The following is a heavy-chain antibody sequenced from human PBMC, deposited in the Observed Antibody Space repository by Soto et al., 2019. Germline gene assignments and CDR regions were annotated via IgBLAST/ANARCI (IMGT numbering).Heavy chain of an antibody. CDR3: ARPFDTSDWYDY. V-gene: IGHV5-51*01. J-gene: IGHJ4*02. Sequence: GESLKISCKGSGYSFTSYWIGWVRQMPGKGLESMGIIYPDDSDTRYSPSFQGQVTISVDKSINTAYLQWDSLMASDTAMYYCARPFDTSDWYDYWGQGTLVTVSS. CDR1: GYSFTSYW. CDR2: IYPDDSDT. D-gene: IGHD6-19*01.